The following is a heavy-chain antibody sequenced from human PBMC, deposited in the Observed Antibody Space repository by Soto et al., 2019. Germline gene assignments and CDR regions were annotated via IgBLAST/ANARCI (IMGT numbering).Heavy chain of an antibody. CDR2: IYYSGST. CDR1: GGSISSGDYY. CDR3: ARVPRIVTTATYYYYGMDV. D-gene: IGHD4-4*01. J-gene: IGHJ6*02. Sequence: SETLSLTCTVSGGSISSGDYYWSWIRQPPGKGLEWIGYIYYSGSTYYNPSLKSRVTISVDTSKNQFSLKLSSVTAADTAVYYCARVPRIVTTATYYYYGMDVWGQGTTVTVS. V-gene: IGHV4-30-4*01.